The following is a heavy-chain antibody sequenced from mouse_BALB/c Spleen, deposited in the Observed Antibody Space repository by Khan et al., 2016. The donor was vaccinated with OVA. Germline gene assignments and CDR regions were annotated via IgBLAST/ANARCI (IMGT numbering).Heavy chain of an antibody. Sequence: QVQLKESGAELARPGASVKLSCKASGYTFTGYYIQWVKQRPGQGLEWIGTIYPGDGDTRYTQRFKDKATLTADESSTTAYMQLSNLASEDSAVYYCARGTPSDFWGQGTTLTGSS. CDR1: GYTFTGYY. CDR3: ARGTPSDF. CDR2: IYPGDGDT. J-gene: IGHJ2*01. V-gene: IGHV1-87*01.